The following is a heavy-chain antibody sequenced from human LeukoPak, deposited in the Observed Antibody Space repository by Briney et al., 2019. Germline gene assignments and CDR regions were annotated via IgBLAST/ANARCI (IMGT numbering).Heavy chain of an antibody. J-gene: IGHJ4*02. Sequence: GGSLRLSCAASGLTFSSYWMSWVRQAPGKGLEWVANINLDGSDKSYVDSVKGRFTISRDNAKNTLYLQMNSLGAEDTAVYYCARDYDYSLDYWGQGTLVTVSS. D-gene: IGHD4/OR15-4a*01. CDR1: GLTFSSYW. CDR2: INLDGSDK. CDR3: ARDYDYSLDY. V-gene: IGHV3-7*01.